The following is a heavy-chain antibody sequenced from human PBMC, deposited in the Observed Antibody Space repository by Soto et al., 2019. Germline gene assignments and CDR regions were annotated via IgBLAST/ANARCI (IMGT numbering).Heavy chain of an antibody. CDR2: IYWDDDK. V-gene: IGHV2-5*02. CDR1: GFSLSTSGIG. D-gene: IGHD3-10*01. CDR3: AHRLSRTPASGSGSWGPYYFDY. J-gene: IGHJ4*02. Sequence: QITLKESGPTLVNPTQTLTLTCTFSGFSLSTSGIGVGWIRQPPGKALEWLALIYWDDDKRYSPSLKSRLTITKDTSKNQVVLTVTNMDPVDTATYYCAHRLSRTPASGSGSWGPYYFDYWGQGTLVTVSS.